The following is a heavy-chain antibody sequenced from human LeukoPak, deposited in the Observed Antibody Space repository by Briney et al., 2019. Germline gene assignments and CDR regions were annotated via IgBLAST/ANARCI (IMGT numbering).Heavy chain of an antibody. CDR2: ITMSSTYI. V-gene: IGHV3-21*01. J-gene: IGHJ4*02. CDR1: GFSFSSYN. CDR3: ARVLRDYYFDF. D-gene: IGHD3-9*01. Sequence: GGSLRLSCAGSGFSFSSYNMNWVRQAPGKGLEWVSSITMSSTYIYYADTVKGRFTISRDNAKNSLFLQMNSLRAEDTAVYYCARVLRDYYFDFWGQGPLVTVSS.